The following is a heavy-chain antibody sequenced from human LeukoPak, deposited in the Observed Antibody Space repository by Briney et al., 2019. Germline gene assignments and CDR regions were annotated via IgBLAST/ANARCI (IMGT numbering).Heavy chain of an antibody. CDR2: ISVSGGSS. Sequence: GRSLTPSCSAAGFTFSSYSMSWVRPPPREGLEWVSVISVSGGSSNYGDSVKGRLTVSRDNSKNTLYLQMNSLRVEDTAIYCCATAKDFDGSGSYPDYWGQGTMVTVS. CDR1: GFTFSSYS. D-gene: IGHD3-10*01. J-gene: IGHJ4*02. CDR3: ATAKDFDGSGSYPDY. V-gene: IGHV3-23*01.